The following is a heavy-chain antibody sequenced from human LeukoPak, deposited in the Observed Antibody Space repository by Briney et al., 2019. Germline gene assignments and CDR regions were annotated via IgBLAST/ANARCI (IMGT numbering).Heavy chain of an antibody. Sequence: GGPLRLSCAASGFTFSSDWMHWVRQVPGKGLVWVSRINSDGSSTSYADSVKGRFTISRDNAKNTLYLQMNSLRAEDTAVYYWLGGLSGRYGHFDYWGQGTLVTVSS. J-gene: IGHJ4*02. CDR1: GFTFSSDW. D-gene: IGHD1-26*01. CDR3: LGGLSGRYGHFDY. CDR2: INSDGSST. V-gene: IGHV3-74*01.